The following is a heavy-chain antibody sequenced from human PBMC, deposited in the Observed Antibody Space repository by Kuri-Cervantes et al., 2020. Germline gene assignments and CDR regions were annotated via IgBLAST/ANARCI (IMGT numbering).Heavy chain of an antibody. Sequence: ASVKVSCKASGYTFTSYYMHWVRQAPGQGLEWMGIINPSGGSTSYAQKFQGRVTMTRDTSTSTVYMELSSLRSEDTAVYYFARGAQRYYYDSSGYKDYWGQGTLVTVSS. J-gene: IGHJ4*02. D-gene: IGHD3-22*01. CDR1: GYTFTSYY. CDR2: INPSGGST. CDR3: ARGAQRYYYDSSGYKDY. V-gene: IGHV1-46*01.